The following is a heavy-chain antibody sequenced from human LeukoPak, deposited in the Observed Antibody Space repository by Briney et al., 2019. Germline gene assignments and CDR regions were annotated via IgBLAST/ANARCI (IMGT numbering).Heavy chain of an antibody. Sequence: GGSLRLSCAASGFTFSSYGMHWVRQAPGKGLEWVAFIRYDGSNKYYADSAKGRFTISRDNSKNTLYLQMNSLRAEDTAVYYCAKSSLWFGESGYYFDYWGQGTLVTVSS. CDR1: GFTFSSYG. D-gene: IGHD3-10*01. CDR3: AKSSLWFGESGYYFDY. J-gene: IGHJ4*02. V-gene: IGHV3-30*02. CDR2: IRYDGSNK.